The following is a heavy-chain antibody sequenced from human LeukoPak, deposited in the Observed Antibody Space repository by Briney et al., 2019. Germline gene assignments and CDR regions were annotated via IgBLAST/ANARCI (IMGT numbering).Heavy chain of an antibody. CDR2: IGTSGDT. J-gene: IGHJ4*02. CDR1: GFTFNIYP. V-gene: IGHV3-23*01. CDR3: AKSRIVKPRGYLDY. Sequence: GDSLRLSCVASGFTFNIYPMTWVRQSPGKGLEWVSTIGTSGDTYYADSVKGRFTISRDDSKNTLYLQMHSLGAEDTAVYYCAKSRIVKPRGYLDYWGQGTLVTVSS. D-gene: IGHD2/OR15-2a*01.